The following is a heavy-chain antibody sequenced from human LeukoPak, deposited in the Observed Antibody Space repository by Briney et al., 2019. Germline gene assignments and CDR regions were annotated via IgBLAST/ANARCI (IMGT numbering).Heavy chain of an antibody. CDR3: ASGGAGWSRDY. D-gene: IGHD2-21*01. CDR2: IIHTGGYQ. Sequence: GGSLRLSCAASGLPFSSYAMSWVRQAPGKGLEWVSTIIHTGGYQYYADSLKGRFTISRDNANNALYLQMHSLRVEDTATYYCASGGAGWSRDYWGRGTLVTVSS. CDR1: GLPFSSYA. V-gene: IGHV3-21*01. J-gene: IGHJ4*01.